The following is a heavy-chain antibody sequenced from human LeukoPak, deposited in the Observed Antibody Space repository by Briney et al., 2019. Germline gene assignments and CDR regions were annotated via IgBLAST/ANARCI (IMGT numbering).Heavy chain of an antibody. D-gene: IGHD3-9*01. CDR1: GFTFDDYA. CDR3: AFSRYETIDY. CDR2: ISWNSGSI. V-gene: IGHV3-9*01. Sequence: GRSLRLSCAASGFTFDDYAMHWVRQAPGKGLEWVPGISWNSGSIGYADSVKGRFTISRDNAKNSLYLQMNSLRAEDTALYYCAFSRYETIDYWGQGTLVTVSS. J-gene: IGHJ4*02.